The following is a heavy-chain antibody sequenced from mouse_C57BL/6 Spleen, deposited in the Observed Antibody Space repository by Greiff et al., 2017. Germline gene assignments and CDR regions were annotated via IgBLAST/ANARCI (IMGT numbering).Heavy chain of an antibody. J-gene: IGHJ2*02. Sequence: EVKLVESGGGLVKPGGSLKLSCAASGFTFSSYAMSWVRQTPETRLEWVATISDGGSYTYYPDNVKGRFTISRDNAKNNLYLQMSHLKSEDTAMYYCARVYDDSHFDYWGQGTSLTVSS. CDR3: ARVYDDSHFDY. V-gene: IGHV5-4*03. CDR2: ISDGGSYT. D-gene: IGHD2-4*01. CDR1: GFTFSSYA.